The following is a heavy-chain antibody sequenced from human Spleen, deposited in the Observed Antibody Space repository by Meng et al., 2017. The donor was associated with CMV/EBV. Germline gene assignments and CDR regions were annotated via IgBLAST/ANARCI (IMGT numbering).Heavy chain of an antibody. J-gene: IGHJ6*02. Sequence: GGSLRLSCAASGFTFSASWMNWVRQAPGKGLEWVSLISWDGGSTYYADSVKGRFTISRDNSKNSLYLQMNSLRTEDTALYYCAKEARIYDFWSGYPLYYYYYGMDVWGQGTTVTVSS. CDR3: AKEARIYDFWSGYPLYYYYYGMDV. CDR1: GFTFSASW. D-gene: IGHD3-3*01. CDR2: ISWDGGST. V-gene: IGHV3-43*01.